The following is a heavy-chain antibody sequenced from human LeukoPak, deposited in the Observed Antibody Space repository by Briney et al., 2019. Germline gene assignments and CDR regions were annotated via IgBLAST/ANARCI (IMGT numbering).Heavy chain of an antibody. CDR1: GGSISTYY. D-gene: IGHD3-22*01. J-gene: IGHJ4*02. Sequence: PSETLSLTCTVSGGSISTYYWSWIRQPPGKGLEWIWHIYYSGSTNYNPSLKSRVTIAVDTSKNHFSLKLSSVTAADTAVYYCTRNYDSSGYTTFGYWGRGTLVTVSS. CDR3: TRNYDSSGYTTFGY. CDR2: IYYSGST. V-gene: IGHV4-59*01.